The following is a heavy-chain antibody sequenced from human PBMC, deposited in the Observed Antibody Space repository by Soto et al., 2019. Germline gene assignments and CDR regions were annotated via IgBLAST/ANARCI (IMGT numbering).Heavy chain of an antibody. Sequence: SETLSLTCSVSDGSISGFYWTWIRQPPGKILEWIGYINYSGRTDYNPSLTSRATMSVDTSKNQFSLNLKSITAADTAVYYCVRVGVGIGNHFDSWGRGTLVTVSS. CDR2: INYSGRT. V-gene: IGHV4-59*12. CDR3: VRVGVGIGNHFDS. D-gene: IGHD1-26*01. CDR1: DGSISGFY. J-gene: IGHJ4*02.